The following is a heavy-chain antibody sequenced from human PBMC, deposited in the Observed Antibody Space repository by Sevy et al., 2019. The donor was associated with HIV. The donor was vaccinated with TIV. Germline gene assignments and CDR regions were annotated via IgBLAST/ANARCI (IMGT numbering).Heavy chain of an antibody. V-gene: IGHV3-30-3*01. CDR1: GFTFSSYA. J-gene: IGHJ5*02. CDR2: ISYDGTNK. Sequence: GGYLRLSCAASGFTFSSYAMHWVRQAPGKGLEWVAVISYDGTNKYYADSVKGRFTISRDNSKKILYVQMNSLRGEDTAVYYCARDQHDYAGNVRTGWFDPWCQGTLVTVSS. CDR3: ARDQHDYAGNVRTGWFDP. D-gene: IGHD4-17*01.